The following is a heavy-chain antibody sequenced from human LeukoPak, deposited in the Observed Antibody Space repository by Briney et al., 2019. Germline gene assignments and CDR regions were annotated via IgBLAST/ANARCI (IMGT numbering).Heavy chain of an antibody. J-gene: IGHJ4*02. CDR1: GGSFSGYY. Sequence: SETLSLTCAVYGGSFSGYYWSWIRQPPGKGLEWIGEINHSGSTNYNPSLKSRVTISVDTSKNQFSLKLSSVTAEDTAVYYCARDKGALIDWLLDYWGQGTLVTVSS. CDR2: INHSGST. CDR3: ARDKGALIDWLLDY. V-gene: IGHV4-34*01. D-gene: IGHD3-9*01.